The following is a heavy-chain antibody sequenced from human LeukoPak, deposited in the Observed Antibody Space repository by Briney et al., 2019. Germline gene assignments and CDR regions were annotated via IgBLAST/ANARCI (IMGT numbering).Heavy chain of an antibody. J-gene: IGHJ3*02. CDR1: GGSISSGGNS. Sequence: SQTLSLTCAVSGGSISSGGNSWSWIRQPPGKGLEWNGYIYHSGSTYYNPSLKSRVTISVDRSKNQFSLKLSSVTAADTAVYYCARAYYGSGSYYYVSVAFDIWGQGTMVTVSS. D-gene: IGHD3-10*01. CDR2: IYHSGST. V-gene: IGHV4-30-2*01. CDR3: ARAYYGSGSYYYVSVAFDI.